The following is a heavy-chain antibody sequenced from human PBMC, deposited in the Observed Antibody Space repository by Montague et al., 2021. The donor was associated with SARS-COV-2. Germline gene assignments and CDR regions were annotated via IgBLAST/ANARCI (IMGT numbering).Heavy chain of an antibody. Sequence: SETLSLTCTVSGYSISSGYYWGWIRQPPGKGLEWIGSIYHSGSTYYNPSLKSRVTISVDTSENQFSLKLSSVTAADTAVYYCARGGYSSSWYGRRNWFDPWGQGTLVTVSS. D-gene: IGHD6-13*01. CDR1: GYSISSGYY. V-gene: IGHV4-38-2*02. CDR3: ARGGYSSSWYGRRNWFDP. J-gene: IGHJ5*02. CDR2: IYHSGST.